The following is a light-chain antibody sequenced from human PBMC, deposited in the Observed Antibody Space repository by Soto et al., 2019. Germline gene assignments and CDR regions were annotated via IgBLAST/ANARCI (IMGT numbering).Light chain of an antibody. J-gene: IGKJ4*01. CDR2: GAS. CDR1: QNINDK. CDR3: QQHINWPLT. V-gene: IGKV3D-15*01. Sequence: EIVMTQYPDTLSVSPGERATLSCRASQNINDKLAWFQQKPGQVPRLLIIGASNRATGIPARFSGSGSGADFTLTISSLEPEDFALYCCQQHINWPLTFGGGTKVDIK.